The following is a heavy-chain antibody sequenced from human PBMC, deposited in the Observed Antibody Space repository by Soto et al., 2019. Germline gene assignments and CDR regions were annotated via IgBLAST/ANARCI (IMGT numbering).Heavy chain of an antibody. CDR3: ARGTSMNYDFXSGSQSLEYNGMDV. V-gene: IGHV4-34*01. J-gene: IGHJ6*02. Sequence: SETLSLTCAVYGGSFNSYYWSWIRQPPGKGLEWIGEINHSGSARYNPSLKSRVTMSVDTYKKQFSLKLSSVTAADTAVYYCARGTSMNYDFXSGSQSLEYNGMDVWGQGTTVTVSS. CDR2: INHSGSA. CDR1: GGSFNSYY. D-gene: IGHD3-3*01.